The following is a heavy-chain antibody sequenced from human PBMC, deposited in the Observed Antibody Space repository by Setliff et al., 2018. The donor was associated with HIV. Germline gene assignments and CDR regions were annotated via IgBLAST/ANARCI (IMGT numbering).Heavy chain of an antibody. D-gene: IGHD3-10*01. J-gene: IGHJ6*04. CDR2: MNPNSGNT. CDR1: GYTFTDYY. Sequence: ASVKVSCKASGYTFTDYYIHWVRQAPGQGLEWMGWMNPNSGNTGYAQKFQGRVTMTRDTSISTAYMELSSLTSEDTAVYYCARGKGVGGVVITGGLDVWGKGTTVTVSS. V-gene: IGHV1-8*02. CDR3: ARGKGVGGVVITGGLDV.